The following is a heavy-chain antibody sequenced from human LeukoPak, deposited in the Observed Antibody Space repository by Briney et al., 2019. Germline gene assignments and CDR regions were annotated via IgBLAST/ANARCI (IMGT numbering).Heavy chain of an antibody. D-gene: IGHD2-2*01. CDR3: ARGIMCSSTSCYATNWFDP. CDR2: INSDGSST. V-gene: IGHV3-74*01. Sequence: QSGGSLRLSCVASGFTFSNYWMHWVRQAPGRGLVWVSRINSDGSSTSYADSVKGRFTISRDNAKNTLYLQMNSLRAEDTAVYYCARGIMCSSTSCYATNWFDPWGQGTLVTVSS. J-gene: IGHJ5*02. CDR1: GFTFSNYW.